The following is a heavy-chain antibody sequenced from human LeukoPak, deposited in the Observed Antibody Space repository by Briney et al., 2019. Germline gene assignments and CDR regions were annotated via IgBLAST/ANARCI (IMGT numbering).Heavy chain of an antibody. Sequence: ASVKVSCKASGYTFTSYGISWVRQAPGQGLEWMGWISAYNGNTNYAQKLQGRVTMTTDTSTSTAYMELRSLRSDDTAVDYCARAVGPLDPRRPNWFDPWGQGTLVTVSS. CDR2: ISAYNGNT. V-gene: IGHV1-18*01. CDR1: GYTFTSYG. CDR3: ARAVGPLDPRRPNWFDP. J-gene: IGHJ5*02. D-gene: IGHD1-1*01.